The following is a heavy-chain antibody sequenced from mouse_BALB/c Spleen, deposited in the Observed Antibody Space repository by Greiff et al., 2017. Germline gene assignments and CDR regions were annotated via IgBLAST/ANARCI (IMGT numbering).Heavy chain of an antibody. V-gene: IGHV1-7*01. CDR1: GYTFTSYW. CDR3: ARSLYDGYYPSY. CDR2: INPSTGYT. D-gene: IGHD2-3*01. Sequence: QVQLKESGAELAKPGASVKMSCKASGYTFTSYWMHWVKQRPGQGLEWIGYINPSTGYTEYNQKFKDKATLTADKSSSTAYMQLSSLTSEDSAVYYCARSLYDGYYPSYWGQGTLVTVSA. J-gene: IGHJ3*01.